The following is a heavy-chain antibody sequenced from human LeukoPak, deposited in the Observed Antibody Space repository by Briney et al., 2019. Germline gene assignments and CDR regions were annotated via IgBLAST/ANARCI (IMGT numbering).Heavy chain of an antibody. CDR3: AREAVTPGGNWFDP. D-gene: IGHD3-10*01. CDR2: IYYSGST. CDR1: GGSISSGDYY. V-gene: IGHV4-30-4*08. J-gene: IGHJ5*02. Sequence: PSQTLSLTCTVSGGSISSGDYYWSWICQPPGKGLEWIGYIYYSGSTYYNPSLKSRVTISVDTSKNQFSLKLSSVTAADTAVYYCAREAVTPGGNWFDPWGQGTLVTVSS.